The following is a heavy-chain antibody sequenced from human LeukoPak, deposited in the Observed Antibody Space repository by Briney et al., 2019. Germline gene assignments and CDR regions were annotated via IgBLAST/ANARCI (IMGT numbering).Heavy chain of an antibody. CDR2: IRYDGSNK. V-gene: IGHV3-30*02. CDR3: ANYDYGDSPLDY. D-gene: IGHD4-17*01. J-gene: IGHJ4*02. Sequence: GGSLRLSCAASGFTFRNFVMHWVRQAPGKGLEWVAIIRYDGSNKYYADSVKGRFTISRDNSKNTLYLQMNSLRAEDTAVYYCANYDYGDSPLDYWGQGTLVTVSS. CDR1: GFTFRNFV.